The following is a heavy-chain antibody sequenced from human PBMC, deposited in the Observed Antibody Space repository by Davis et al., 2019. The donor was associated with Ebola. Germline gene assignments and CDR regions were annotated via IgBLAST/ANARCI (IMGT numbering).Heavy chain of an antibody. V-gene: IGHV3-30*18. Sequence: PGGSLRLSCAASGFTFSSYGMHWVRQAPGKGLEWVAVISYDGSNKYYADSVKGRFTISRDNSKNTLYLQMNSLRAEDTAVYYCAKDRVLTIITMIVVEYYFDYWGQGTLVTVSS. J-gene: IGHJ4*02. D-gene: IGHD3-22*01. CDR2: ISYDGSNK. CDR1: GFTFSSYG. CDR3: AKDRVLTIITMIVVEYYFDY.